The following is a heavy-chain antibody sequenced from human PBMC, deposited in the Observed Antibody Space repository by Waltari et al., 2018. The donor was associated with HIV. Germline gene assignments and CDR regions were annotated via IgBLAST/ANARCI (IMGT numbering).Heavy chain of an antibody. Sequence: QVQLQESGPGLVHPSQTLSLTCSVSGGSMTSANYFWNWIRQPAGNEPEGIGRIYNSGSTNYNPPLKSRVTMSVDTSKNHVSLKLASLSASDTAVYYCARGSTAEYLDFWGPGAQITVSS. CDR2: IYNSGST. CDR3: ARGSTAEYLDF. J-gene: IGHJ4*02. CDR1: GGSMTSANYF. V-gene: IGHV4-61*02. D-gene: IGHD3-10*01.